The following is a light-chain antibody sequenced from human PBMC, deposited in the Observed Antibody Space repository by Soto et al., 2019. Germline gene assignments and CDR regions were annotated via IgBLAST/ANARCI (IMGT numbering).Light chain of an antibody. J-gene: IGKJ1*01. Sequence: EIVLTQSPGTLSLSPGERATLSCRASQSVSSSYLAWYQQKPGQAPRLLIYGASSRATVIPDRFSGSGSGTDFSLSISLLEPEDFAVYYCQQYGSSPTFGQGTKVDIK. CDR1: QSVSSSY. V-gene: IGKV3-20*01. CDR3: QQYGSSPT. CDR2: GAS.